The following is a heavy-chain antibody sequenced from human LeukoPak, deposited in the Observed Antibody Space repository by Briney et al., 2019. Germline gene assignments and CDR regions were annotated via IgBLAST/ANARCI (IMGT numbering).Heavy chain of an antibody. V-gene: IGHV3-7*01. CDR3: ADPPSDF. CDR1: GFNFNSKW. Sequence: GGSLRHSCATSGFNFNSKWMTWVRQAPGKGLEWVANINQDESEKYHGDSVKGRFTISRDNGKSSLFLEMSSLRAEDTAVYYCADPPSDFWGQGTLVAVSS. CDR2: INQDESEK. J-gene: IGHJ4*02.